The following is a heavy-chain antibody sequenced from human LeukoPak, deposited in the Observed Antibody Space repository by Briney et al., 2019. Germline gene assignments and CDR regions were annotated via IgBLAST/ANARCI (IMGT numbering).Heavy chain of an antibody. V-gene: IGHV4-59*01. J-gene: IGHJ4*02. Sequence: SETLSLTCTVSGGSISSYYWSWIRQPPGKGLEWIGYIYYSGSTKYNASLKSRVTISVDTSKNQFSLKLSSVTAADTAVYHCARVPYYYDSSGYRGGFDYWGQGTLVTVSS. CDR2: IYYSGST. CDR1: GGSISSYY. CDR3: ARVPYYYDSSGYRGGFDY. D-gene: IGHD3-22*01.